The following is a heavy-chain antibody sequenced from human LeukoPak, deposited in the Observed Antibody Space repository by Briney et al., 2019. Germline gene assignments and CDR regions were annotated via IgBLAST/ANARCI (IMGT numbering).Heavy chain of an antibody. CDR3: ARGQVAAPIYYYMDV. D-gene: IGHD6-6*01. J-gene: IGHJ6*03. CDR2: ISGYNGHT. Sequence: GASVKVSCKASGYTFTTYGITWVRQAPGQGLEWMGWISGYNGHTNYAQKLQGRVTMTTDTSTSTAYMELRSLRSDDTGVYYCARGQVAAPIYYYMDVWGKGTTVTVSS. V-gene: IGHV1-18*01. CDR1: GYTFTTYG.